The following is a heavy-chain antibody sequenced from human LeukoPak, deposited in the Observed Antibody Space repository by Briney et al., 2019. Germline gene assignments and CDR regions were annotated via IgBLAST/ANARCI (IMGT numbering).Heavy chain of an antibody. CDR1: GGSFSGYY. J-gene: IGHJ4*02. D-gene: IGHD1-26*01. CDR3: ARRLLRSYGAGYSDY. V-gene: IGHV4-34*01. Sequence: SETLSLTCAVYGGSFSGYYWSWIRQPPGKGLEWIGEINHSGSTNYDPSLKSRVTISVDTSKNQFSLKLSSVTAADTAVYYCARRLLRSYGAGYSDYWGQGTLVTVSS. CDR2: INHSGST.